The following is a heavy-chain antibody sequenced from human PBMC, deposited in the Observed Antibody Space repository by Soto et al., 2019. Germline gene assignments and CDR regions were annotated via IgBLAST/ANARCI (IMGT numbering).Heavy chain of an antibody. J-gene: IGHJ4*02. Sequence: SETLSLTCTVSGGSIGSYYWSWIRQPPGKGLEWIGYIYYSGSTNYNPSLKSRVTISLDTSRNQFSLTLTSVTAADSAVYYCARDLFYGSGTSFGYWGQGALVTVSS. V-gene: IGHV4-59*01. D-gene: IGHD3-10*01. CDR1: GGSIGSYY. CDR3: ARDLFYGSGTSFGY. CDR2: IYYSGST.